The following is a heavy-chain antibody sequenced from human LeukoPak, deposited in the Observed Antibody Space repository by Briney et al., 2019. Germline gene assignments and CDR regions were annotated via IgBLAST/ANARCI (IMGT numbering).Heavy chain of an antibody. Sequence: GGSLRLSCAASGSTVSSSHMSWVRQAPGKGLEWVSVIYGGGSTYYADSVKGRFTISRHSSKNTLYLQMNSLRTEDTAVYYCVRLQLWNLDYWGQGSLVTVSS. D-gene: IGHD5-18*01. CDR2: IYGGGST. CDR3: VRLQLWNLDY. V-gene: IGHV3-53*04. CDR1: GSTVSSSH. J-gene: IGHJ4*02.